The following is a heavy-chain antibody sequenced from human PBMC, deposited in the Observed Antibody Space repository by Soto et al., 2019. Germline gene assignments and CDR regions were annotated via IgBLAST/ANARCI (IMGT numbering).Heavy chain of an antibody. CDR3: AAVRIHAIGGALDI. CDR2: IVVGSGNT. CDR1: GFTFTSSA. V-gene: IGHV1-58*01. D-gene: IGHD2-21*01. J-gene: IGHJ3*02. Sequence: VSCKASGFTFTSSAVQWVRQARGQRLEWIGWIVVGSGNTNYAQKFQERVTITRDMSTSTAYMELSSLRSEDTAVYYCAAVRIHAIGGALDIWGQGTMVPVAS.